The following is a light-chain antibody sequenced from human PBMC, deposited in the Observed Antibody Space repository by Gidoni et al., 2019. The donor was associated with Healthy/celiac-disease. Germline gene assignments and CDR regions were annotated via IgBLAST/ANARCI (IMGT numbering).Light chain of an antibody. Sequence: DIQMTQSPSSLSASVGDRVTITCRASQSISSYLNWYQQKPGKAPKLLIYAASSLQSGVPSRFSGSGSGTDVTLTISRLQPEDFATYYCQQSYSTLGITFGQXTRLEIK. CDR1: QSISSY. J-gene: IGKJ5*01. CDR2: AAS. CDR3: QQSYSTLGIT. V-gene: IGKV1-39*01.